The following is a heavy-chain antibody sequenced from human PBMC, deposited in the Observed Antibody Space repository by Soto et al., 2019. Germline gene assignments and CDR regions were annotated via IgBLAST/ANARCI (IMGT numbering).Heavy chain of an antibody. CDR2: LNTDGSVN. CDR3: ARDPYFGAIDY. V-gene: IGHV3-7*01. Sequence: EVQLVESGGGLVQPGGSLRLSCGASGLAFSTSWMAWVRQAPGKGLEWVAVLNTDGSVNTYVDAVRGRVTISRDNAKNSVYLQMNSLRVEDTAIYYCARDPYFGAIDYWGRGTLVTVSP. CDR1: GLAFSTSW. J-gene: IGHJ4*02. D-gene: IGHD3-16*01.